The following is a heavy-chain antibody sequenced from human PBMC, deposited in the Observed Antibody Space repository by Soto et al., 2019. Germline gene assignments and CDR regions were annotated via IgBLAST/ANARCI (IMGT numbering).Heavy chain of an antibody. D-gene: IGHD3-10*01. V-gene: IGHV4-39*01. J-gene: IGHJ5*02. CDR3: ARQLGRFFAT. CDR2: IFYSGNT. CDR1: GGSITTNTYY. Sequence: PSETLSLTCTVSGGSITTNTYYWGWIRQSPGKGLEWIGNIFYSGNTYYNPSLKSRVTISVDTSTNQFSLKVTSVTAADTAVYYCARQLGRFFATWGQGPLVPVSS.